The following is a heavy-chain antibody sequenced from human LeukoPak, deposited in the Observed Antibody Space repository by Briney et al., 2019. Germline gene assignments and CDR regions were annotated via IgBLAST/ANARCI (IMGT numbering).Heavy chain of an antibody. CDR1: GYTFTDYY. V-gene: IGHV1-69-2*01. D-gene: IGHD6-19*01. Sequence: ASVKVSCKVSGYTFTDYYMHWVQQAPGKGLEWMGLVDPEDGETIYAEKFQGRVTITADTSTDTAYMELNSLRSEDTAVYYCATAPLFIAVAGTSGYWGQGTLVTVSS. CDR2: VDPEDGET. J-gene: IGHJ4*02. CDR3: ATAPLFIAVAGTSGY.